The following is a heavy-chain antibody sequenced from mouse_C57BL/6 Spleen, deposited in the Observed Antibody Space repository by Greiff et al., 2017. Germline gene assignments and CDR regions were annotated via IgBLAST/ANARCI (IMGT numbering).Heavy chain of an antibody. CDR1: GYAFSSSW. V-gene: IGHV1-82*01. D-gene: IGHD5-1*01. J-gene: IGHJ3*01. Sequence: QVQLKESGPELVKPGASVKISCKASGYAFSSSWMNWVKQRPGKGLEWIGRIYPGDGDTNYNGKFKGKATLTADKSSSTAYMQLSSLTSEDSAVYFCARESTGLAYWGQGTLVTVSA. CDR2: IYPGDGDT. CDR3: ARESTGLAY.